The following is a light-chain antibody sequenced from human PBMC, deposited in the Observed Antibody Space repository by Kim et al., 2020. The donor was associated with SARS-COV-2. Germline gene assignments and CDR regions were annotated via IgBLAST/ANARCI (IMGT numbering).Light chain of an antibody. J-gene: IGLJ2*01. Sequence: QSALTQPRSVSGSPGQSVTIPCTGTSSDVGGYNYVSWYQQYPGKAPKLITYDVTKRPSGVPDRLSGSKSGNTASLTISGLQAEDEADYYCCSYAGSSTNVLFGGGTQLTVL. CDR2: DVT. CDR1: SSDVGGYNY. V-gene: IGLV2-11*01. CDR3: CSYAGSSTNVL.